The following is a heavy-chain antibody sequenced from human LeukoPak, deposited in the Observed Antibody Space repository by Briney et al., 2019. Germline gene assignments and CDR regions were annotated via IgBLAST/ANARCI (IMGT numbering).Heavy chain of an antibody. CDR2: INTSGST. V-gene: IGHV4-4*07. J-gene: IGHJ6*03. Sequence: SETLSLTCTVSGGFIRSYYWSWIRQPAGKGLEWIGRINTSGSTNYNPSLKSRVTMSVDTSKNQFSLNLNSVTAADTAVYYCARLSKGSVVIPVGYYYYYMDVWGKGTTVTVSS. CDR1: GGFIRSYY. CDR3: ARLSKGSVVIPVGYYYYYMDV. D-gene: IGHD3-22*01.